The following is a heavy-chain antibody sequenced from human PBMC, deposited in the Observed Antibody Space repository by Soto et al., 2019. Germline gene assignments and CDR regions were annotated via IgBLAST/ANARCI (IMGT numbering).Heavy chain of an antibody. CDR1: GFTFSPYS. J-gene: IGHJ5*02. CDR2: ISSRSSYK. Sequence: LRLSCAASGFTFSPYSMNWVRQAPGKGLEWASSISSRSSYKYYADSVKGRFTISRDNAKNSLYLQMDSLRAEDTAVYYCARASLFAVVGTDWFDPWGQGTLVTVSS. CDR3: ARASLFAVVGTDWFDP. D-gene: IGHD6-19*01. V-gene: IGHV3-21*06.